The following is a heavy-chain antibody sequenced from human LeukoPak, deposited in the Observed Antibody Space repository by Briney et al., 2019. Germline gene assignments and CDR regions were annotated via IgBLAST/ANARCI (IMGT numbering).Heavy chain of an antibody. J-gene: IGHJ4*02. Sequence: PGGSLRLSCVASGFIVSTNYMSWVRQAPGKGLEWVAVIFRGDGTYHADSVKGRFTISRDASKNTVYLHMNSLTAEDTAIYYCVKEVPVSTIYDWGRGVLVTVSS. CDR1: GFIVSTNY. V-gene: IGHV3-66*01. CDR3: VKEVPVSTIYD. CDR2: IFRGDGT. D-gene: IGHD1-1*01.